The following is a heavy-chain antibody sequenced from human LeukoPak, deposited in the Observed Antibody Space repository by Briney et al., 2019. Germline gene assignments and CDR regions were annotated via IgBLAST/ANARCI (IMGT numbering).Heavy chain of an antibody. CDR3: ARGAPYYDILTGYYNHNWFDP. CDR2: IYTSGST. V-gene: IGHV4-4*07. CDR1: GGSISSYY. J-gene: IGHJ5*02. D-gene: IGHD3-9*01. Sequence: SETLSLTCTVSGGSISSYYWSWIRQPAGKGLEWIGRIYTSGSTNYNPSLKSRVTISVDTSKNQFSLKLSSVTAADTAVYYCARGAPYYDILTGYYNHNWFDPWGQGTLVTVSS.